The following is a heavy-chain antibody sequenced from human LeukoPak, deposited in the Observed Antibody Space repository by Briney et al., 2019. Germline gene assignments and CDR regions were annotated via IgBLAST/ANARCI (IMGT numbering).Heavy chain of an antibody. D-gene: IGHD3-16*01. CDR1: GFIFRNYG. J-gene: IGHJ4*02. CDR3: AREVHPEGYNYDLVLDY. Sequence: GGSLRLSCAASGFIFRNYGMSWVRQAPGKGLEWVSAVDTSGTSTYYADSVKGRFTTSRDNSRNTVYLQMNSLRAEDTAVYYCAREVHPEGYNYDLVLDYWGQGTLVTVSS. V-gene: IGHV3-23*01. CDR2: VDTSGTST.